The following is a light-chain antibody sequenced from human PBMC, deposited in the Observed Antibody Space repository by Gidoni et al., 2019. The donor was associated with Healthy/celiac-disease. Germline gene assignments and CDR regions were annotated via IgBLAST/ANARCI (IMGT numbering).Light chain of an antibody. Sequence: IQLTQSPSCLSASVADRVTITCRASQGISSYLAWYQQKPGKAPKLLIYAASTLQSGVPSRFSGSGSGTEFTLTISSLQPEDFATYYCQQLNSYPWTFGPGTKVEIK. V-gene: IGKV1-9*01. J-gene: IGKJ1*01. CDR3: QQLNSYPWT. CDR2: AAS. CDR1: QGISSY.